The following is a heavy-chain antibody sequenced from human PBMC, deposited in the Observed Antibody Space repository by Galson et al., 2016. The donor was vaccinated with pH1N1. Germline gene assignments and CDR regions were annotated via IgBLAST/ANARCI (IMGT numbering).Heavy chain of an antibody. CDR2: ISYNGHDQ. CDR1: GFSFDTYA. D-gene: IGHD3-16*01. Sequence: SLRLSCAASGFSFDTYAMHWVRQAPGKGLEWVAFISYNGHDQSYADSLKGRFIISRDNSRNTVYLQLNSLRTEDTAVFYCAREDWSYADTYYHGMDVWGQGTTVTVSS. J-gene: IGHJ6*02. CDR3: AREDWSYADTYYHGMDV. V-gene: IGHV3-30-3*01.